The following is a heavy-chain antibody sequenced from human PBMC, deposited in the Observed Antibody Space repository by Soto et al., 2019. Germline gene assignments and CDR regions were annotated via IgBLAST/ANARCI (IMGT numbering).Heavy chain of an antibody. CDR3: AREQLVLGTLNWFDP. CDR2: TYYRSKWYN. CDR1: GDSVSSNSSA. J-gene: IGHJ5*02. Sequence: SQTLSLTCAISGDSVSSNSSAWNCISQSPSRGLEWLGRTYYRSKWYNDYAVSVKSRITINPDTSKNQFSLQLNSVTPEDTAVYCCAREQLVLGTLNWFDPWGQGTLVTVSS. D-gene: IGHD6-13*01. V-gene: IGHV6-1*01.